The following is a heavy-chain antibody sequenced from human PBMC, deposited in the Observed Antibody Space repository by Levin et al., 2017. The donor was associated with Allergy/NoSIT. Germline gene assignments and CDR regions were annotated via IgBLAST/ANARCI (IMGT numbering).Heavy chain of an antibody. CDR1: GGSFSGYY. V-gene: IGHV4-34*01. CDR2: INHSGST. D-gene: IGHD6-19*01. CDR3: ARGDSLGSGWYLSPVFFDY. J-gene: IGHJ4*02. Sequence: KPSETLSLTCAVYGGSFSGYYWSWIRQPPGKGLEWIGEINHSGSTNYNPSLKSRVTISVDTSKNQFSLKLSSVTAADTAVYYCARGDSLGSGWYLSPVFFDYWGQGTLVTVSS.